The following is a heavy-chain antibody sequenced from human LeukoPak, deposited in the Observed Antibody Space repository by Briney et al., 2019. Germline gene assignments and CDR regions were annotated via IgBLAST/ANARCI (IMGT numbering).Heavy chain of an antibody. CDR3: ARGDEIAASLSSYY. CDR1: GWSFSGYY. D-gene: IGHD6-25*01. J-gene: IGHJ4*02. CDR2: INHSGST. V-gene: IGHV4-34*01. Sequence: SETVSLTCAVYGWSFSGYYWSWIRQPPGKGLEWMGEINHSGSTNYTPSLKSRVTISADTSKSTFSMKLSSVSAADTAVYYCARGDEIAASLSSYYWGQGTLVTVSS.